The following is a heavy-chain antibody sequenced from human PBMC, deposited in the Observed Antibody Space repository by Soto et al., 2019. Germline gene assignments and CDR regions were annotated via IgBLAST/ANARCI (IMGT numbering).Heavy chain of an antibody. Sequence: EVQLLESGGGLVQPGGSLILSCAASGFTFSSYAMSWVRQAPGKGLEWDSAISGSGGSTYYADSVKGRFTISRDNSKNTLYLQMNSLRAEDTAVYYCAKNVWGITIFGGMDVWGQGTTVTVSS. V-gene: IGHV3-23*01. J-gene: IGHJ6*02. CDR2: ISGSGGST. CDR3: AKNVWGITIFGGMDV. D-gene: IGHD3-9*01. CDR1: GFTFSSYA.